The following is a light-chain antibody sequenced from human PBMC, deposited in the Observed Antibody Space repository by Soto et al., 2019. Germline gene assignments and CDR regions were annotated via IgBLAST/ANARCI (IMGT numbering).Light chain of an antibody. CDR1: QSVSSN. Sequence: EIVMTQSPATLSVSPGERATLSCRASQSVSSNLAWYQQKPGQAPRLLIYGASTRATGIPARFSGSGSGTEFTLTISSLQSEDLAIYYCQQYNSWPHTFGGGTKVEIK. J-gene: IGKJ4*01. CDR2: GAS. CDR3: QQYNSWPHT. V-gene: IGKV3-15*01.